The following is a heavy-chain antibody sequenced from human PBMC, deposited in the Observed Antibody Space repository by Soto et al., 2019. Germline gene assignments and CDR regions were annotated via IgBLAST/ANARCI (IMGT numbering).Heavy chain of an antibody. V-gene: IGHV3-23*01. CDR1: GFTFSSYA. D-gene: IGHD3-22*01. CDR2: FSGSGGST. J-gene: IGHJ4*02. CDR3: AKVGYYDSSGYDY. Sequence: GGSLRLSCAASGFTFSSYAMSWVRQAPGKGLEWVSAFSGSGGSTYYADSVKGRFTISRDNSKNTLYLQMNSLRAEDTAVYYCAKVGYYDSSGYDYWGQGTLVTVSS.